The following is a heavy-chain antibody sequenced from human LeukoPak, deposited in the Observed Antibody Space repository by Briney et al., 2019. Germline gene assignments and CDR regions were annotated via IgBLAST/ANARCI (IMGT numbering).Heavy chain of an antibody. V-gene: IGHV3-9*01. CDR1: GFTFDDYA. Sequence: PGRSLRLSCAASGFTFDDYAMHWVRQAPGKGLEWVSGISWNSGSIGYADSVKGRFTISRDNAKNSLYLQMNSLRAEDTASYYCAKAMGAAAGTGDYWGQGTLVTVSS. CDR2: ISWNSGSI. D-gene: IGHD6-13*01. J-gene: IGHJ4*02. CDR3: AKAMGAAAGTGDY.